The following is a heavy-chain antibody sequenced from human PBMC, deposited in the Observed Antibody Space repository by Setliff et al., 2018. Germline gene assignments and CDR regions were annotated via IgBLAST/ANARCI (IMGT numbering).Heavy chain of an antibody. D-gene: IGHD2-2*01. CDR1: GGSITSSSYY. CDR2: IYYSGST. Sequence: LSLTCTVSGGSITSSSYYWGWIRQPPGKGLEWIGNIYYSGSTYYNPSLKSRVTISVDTSKNQFSLKLNSVTAADTAVYYCARWCSSTSCYGGGEYYFDYWGQGTLVTVSS. CDR3: ARWCSSTSCYGGGEYYFDY. V-gene: IGHV4-39*01. J-gene: IGHJ4*02.